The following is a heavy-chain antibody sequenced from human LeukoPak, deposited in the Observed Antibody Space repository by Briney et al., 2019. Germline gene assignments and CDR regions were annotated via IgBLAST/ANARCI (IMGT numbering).Heavy chain of an antibody. Sequence: GGLRLSCAASGFTFSSPAMSWVRQTPGKGLEWVSSITPSGDDTYYAASVKGRFTISRGNSKNTLYLQMDSLRVDDTAKYYCAKDSPVATWWGQGTLVTVSS. CDR2: ITPSGDDT. V-gene: IGHV3-23*01. CDR1: GFTFSSPA. D-gene: IGHD1-26*01. CDR3: AKDSPVATW. J-gene: IGHJ4*02.